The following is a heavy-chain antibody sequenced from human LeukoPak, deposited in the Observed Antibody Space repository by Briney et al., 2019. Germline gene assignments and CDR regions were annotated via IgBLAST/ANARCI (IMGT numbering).Heavy chain of an antibody. CDR3: ARGACSDYDP. CDR2: ISAGADST. CDR1: AFTFSTYA. V-gene: IGHV3-23*01. J-gene: IGHJ5*02. D-gene: IGHD4-17*01. Sequence: GGSLPVPCAASAFTFSTYAMSWVRQAPGKGLEWVSAISAGADSTYYADSVQGRFTISRDNSKNTLYLQMSGLRAEDTAVYFCARGACSDYDPWGQGNVHPVSS.